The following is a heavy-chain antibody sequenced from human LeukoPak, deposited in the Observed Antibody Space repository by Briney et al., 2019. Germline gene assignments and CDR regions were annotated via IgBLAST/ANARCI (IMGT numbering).Heavy chain of an antibody. CDR1: GGSFSGSY. J-gene: IGHJ3*02. V-gene: IGHV4-34*01. CDR2: INHSGST. D-gene: IGHD4-23*01. CDR3: ARHRYDYGDKRVAFDI. Sequence: PSETLSLTCAVYGGSFSGSYWSWIRQPPGKGLEWIGEINHSGSTNYNPSLKSRVTISVDTSKNQFSLKLSSVTAADTAVYYCARHRYDYGDKRVAFDIWGQGTMVTVSS.